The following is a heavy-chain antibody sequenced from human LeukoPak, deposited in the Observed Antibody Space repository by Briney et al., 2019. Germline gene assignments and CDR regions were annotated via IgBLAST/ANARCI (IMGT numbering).Heavy chain of an antibody. CDR2: IWYDGSNK. V-gene: IGHV3-33*01. J-gene: IGHJ3*02. Sequence: GGSLRLSCAASGFTFSSYGMHWVRQAPGKGLEWVADIWYDGSNKYYADSVKGRFTISRDNSKNTLYLQMNSLRAEDTAVYYCARDQSSGYYSLDAFDIWGQGTMVTVSS. CDR1: GFTFSSYG. D-gene: IGHD3-22*01. CDR3: ARDQSSGYYSLDAFDI.